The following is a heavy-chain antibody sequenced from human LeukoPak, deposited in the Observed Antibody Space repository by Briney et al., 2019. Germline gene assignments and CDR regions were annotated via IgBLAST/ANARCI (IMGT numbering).Heavy chain of an antibody. V-gene: IGHV3-48*01. CDR1: GFTFSSYS. D-gene: IGHD6-19*01. CDR2: ISSSSSTM. CDR3: ARRQWLGDSYYYMDV. Sequence: GGSLRLSCAASGFTFSSYSMNWVRQPPGKGLEWVSYISSSSSTMYYVDSVKGRFTISRDNAKNSLYLQMNSLRVEDTAVYYCARRQWLGDSYYYMDVWGKGTTVIVSS. J-gene: IGHJ6*03.